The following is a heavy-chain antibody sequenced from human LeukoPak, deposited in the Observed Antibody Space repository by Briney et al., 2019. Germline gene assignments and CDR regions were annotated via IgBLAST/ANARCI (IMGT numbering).Heavy chain of an antibody. CDR3: ARHEDSTNPYWFDP. V-gene: IGHV4-59*08. CDR2: IYYSGST. J-gene: IGHJ5*02. Sequence: SETLSLTCTVSGGSIRSYYWSWIRQTPGKGLEWVGHIYYSGSTIYNPSLYSRVTISVDTSKNQFSLKLSSVTAADTAVYYCARHEDSTNPYWFDPWGQGTLVTVSS. CDR1: GGSIRSYY. D-gene: IGHD2-21*01.